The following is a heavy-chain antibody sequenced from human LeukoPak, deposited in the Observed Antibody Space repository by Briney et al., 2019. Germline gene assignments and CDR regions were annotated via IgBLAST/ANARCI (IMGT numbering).Heavy chain of an antibody. CDR1: GGSFSGYY. CDR2: INHSGST. CDR3: ASLIQTNWFDP. V-gene: IGHV4-34*01. Sequence: SETLSLTCAVYGGSFSGYYWSWIRQPPGKGLEWIGEINHSGSTNYNPSLKSRVTISGDTSNNQFSLKLRSVTAADTAVYYCASLIQTNWFDPWGQGTLVTVSS. J-gene: IGHJ5*02.